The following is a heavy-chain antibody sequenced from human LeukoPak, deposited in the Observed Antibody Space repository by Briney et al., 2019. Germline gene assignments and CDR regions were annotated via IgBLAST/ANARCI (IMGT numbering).Heavy chain of an antibody. CDR3: AGDPSYYGSGSYIDY. D-gene: IGHD3-10*01. J-gene: IGHJ4*02. V-gene: IGHV4-34*01. Sequence: SETLSLTCAVYGGSFSDYYWSWIRQPPGKGLEWIGEINHSGSTNYNPSLKSRVTISVHTSKNQFSLKLSSVTAADTAVYYCAGDPSYYGSGSYIDYWGQGTLVTVSS. CDR1: GGSFSDYY. CDR2: INHSGST.